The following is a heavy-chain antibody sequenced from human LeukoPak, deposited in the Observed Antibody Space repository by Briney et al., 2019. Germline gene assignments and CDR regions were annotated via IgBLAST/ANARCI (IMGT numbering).Heavy chain of an antibody. V-gene: IGHV3-48*04. CDR3: ARDLYTMVRGVFGY. Sequence: PGGSLRLSCAASGFTFSSYSMNWVRQAPGKELEWVSYISSSSSTIYYADSVKGRFTISRDNAKNSLYLQMNSLRAEDTAVYYCARDLYTMVRGVFGYWGQGTLVTVSS. D-gene: IGHD3-10*01. CDR1: GFTFSSYS. CDR2: ISSSSSTI. J-gene: IGHJ4*02.